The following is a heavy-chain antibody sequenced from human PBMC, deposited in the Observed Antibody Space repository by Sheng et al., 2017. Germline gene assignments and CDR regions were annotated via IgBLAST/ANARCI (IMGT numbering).Heavy chain of an antibody. Sequence: EVQLLESGGDLVQPGGSLRLSCEASRFTFSSYAMAWVRQAPGKGLEWLSTINSLSTSIYYADSVKGRFTISRDNAKNSLFLQLSSLRVEDTATYYCARSGYSSSHAFDLWGQGTLVTVSS. CDR1: RFTFSSYA. J-gene: IGHJ3*01. D-gene: IGHD5-18*01. CDR3: ARSGYSSSHAFDL. V-gene: IGHV3-48*04. CDR2: INSLSTSI.